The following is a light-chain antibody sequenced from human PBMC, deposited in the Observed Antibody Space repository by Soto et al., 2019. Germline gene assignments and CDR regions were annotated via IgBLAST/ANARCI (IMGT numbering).Light chain of an antibody. CDR1: QSVYSN. V-gene: IGKV3-15*01. CDR2: GAS. CDR3: QQYNKWPLT. Sequence: EIVMTQSPVTLSVSPGDRATLSCRASQSVYSNLAWYQQKPGQAPRLLIYGASTRATGIPARFSGSGSGTEFTLTLSSLQSEDFAVYSCQQYNKWPLTFGGGTKVEIK. J-gene: IGKJ4*01.